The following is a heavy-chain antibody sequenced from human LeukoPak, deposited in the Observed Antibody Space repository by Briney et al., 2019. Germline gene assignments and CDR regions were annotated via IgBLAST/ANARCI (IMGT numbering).Heavy chain of an antibody. J-gene: IGHJ6*02. CDR3: ATAPQWVVLMDV. Sequence: GGSLGLSCAASGFTFSTYEMNWVRQAPGKGLEWVSYISAGGTVQYYADSVKGRFTISRDNAKNSLYLQVNSLRAEDTALYYCATAPQWVVLMDVWGQGTTVTVSS. V-gene: IGHV3-48*03. CDR2: ISAGGTVQ. D-gene: IGHD6-19*01. CDR1: GFTFSTYE.